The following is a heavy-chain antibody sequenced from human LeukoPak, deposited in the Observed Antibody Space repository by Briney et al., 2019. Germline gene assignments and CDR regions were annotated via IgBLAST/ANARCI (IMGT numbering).Heavy chain of an antibody. Sequence: KSGGSLRLSCAASGFTFSSYAMNWVRQAPGKGLEWVSSISSSNSYIYNADSVKGRFTISRDNDKNSLYLQMNSLRAEDTAVYYCARDQGLLVVAGRFGYWGQGTLVTVSS. V-gene: IGHV3-21*01. CDR1: GFTFSSYA. J-gene: IGHJ4*02. CDR2: ISSSNSYI. D-gene: IGHD6-19*01. CDR3: ARDQGLLVVAGRFGY.